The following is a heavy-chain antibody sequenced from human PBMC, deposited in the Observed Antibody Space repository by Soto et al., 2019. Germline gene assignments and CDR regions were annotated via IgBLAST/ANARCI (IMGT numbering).Heavy chain of an antibody. J-gene: IGHJ4*02. Sequence: ASVKVSCKASGYTFTSYGISWVRKAPGQGLEWMGWISAYNGNTNYAQKLQGRVTMTTDTSTSTAYMELRSLRSDDTAVYYCARDLVPYYYDSSGSRINFDYWGQGTLVTVSS. CDR2: ISAYNGNT. CDR3: ARDLVPYYYDSSGSRINFDY. V-gene: IGHV1-18*01. CDR1: GYTFTSYG. D-gene: IGHD3-22*01.